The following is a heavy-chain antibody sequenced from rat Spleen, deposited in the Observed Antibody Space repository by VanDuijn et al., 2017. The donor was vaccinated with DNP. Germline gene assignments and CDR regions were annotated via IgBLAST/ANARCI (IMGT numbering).Heavy chain of an antibody. CDR1: GFTFTNFY. CDR2: ILYDGGRT. CDR3: AKDRDGGFAMDA. J-gene: IGHJ4*01. D-gene: IGHD1-11*01. V-gene: IGHV5S10*01. Sequence: EVQLVESGGGLVQPGGSLKLSCAASGFTFTNFYMAWVRQAPKKGLEWVATILYDGGRTYYRNSVKGRFTISRDNAENTVYLQMNSLRSEDTATYYCAKDRDGGFAMDAWGQGTSVTISS.